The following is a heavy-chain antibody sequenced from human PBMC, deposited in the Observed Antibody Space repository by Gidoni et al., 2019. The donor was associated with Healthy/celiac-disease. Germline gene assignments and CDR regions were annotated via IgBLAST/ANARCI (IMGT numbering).Heavy chain of an antibody. CDR2: IYHSGST. J-gene: IGHJ3*02. CDR1: GGSISSAGYS. V-gene: IGHV4-30-2*01. D-gene: IGHD2-2*01. CDR3: ASYCSSTSCYFRAFDI. Sequence: QLQLQESGPGLVTPSQTLSLTCAVSGGSISSAGYSWSWIRQPPGKGLEWIGYIYHSGSTYYNPSLKSRVTISVDRSKNQFSLKLSSVTAADTAVYYCASYCSSTSCYFRAFDIWGQGTMVTVSS.